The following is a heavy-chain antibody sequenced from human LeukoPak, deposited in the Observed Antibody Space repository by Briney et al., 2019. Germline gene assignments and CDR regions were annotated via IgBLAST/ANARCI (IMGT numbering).Heavy chain of an antibody. Sequence: SETLSLTCTVSGGSISSYYWSWIRQPAGKGLEWIGRIYTSGSTNYNPSLKSRVTISVDTSKNQFSLKLSSVTAADTAVYYCARASGSGSYQYYYYYYMDVWGKGTTVTISS. CDR2: IYTSGST. CDR3: ARASGSGSYQYYYYYYMDV. J-gene: IGHJ6*03. D-gene: IGHD3-10*01. V-gene: IGHV4-4*07. CDR1: GGSISSYY.